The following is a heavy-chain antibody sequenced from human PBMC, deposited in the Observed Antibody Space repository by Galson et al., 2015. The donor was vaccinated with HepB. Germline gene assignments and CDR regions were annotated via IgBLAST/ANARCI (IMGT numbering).Heavy chain of an antibody. CDR2: ISYDGSNQ. Sequence: SLRLSCAASGFTFSSFAMHWVRQAPGKGLAWVALISYDGSNQYYVDSVKGRFTISRDNSKNTLWLQINSLRAEDTAVYYCAKDQRAGYSGYDLEYWGQGTLVTVSS. CDR1: GFTFSSFA. CDR3: AKDQRAGYSGYDLEY. D-gene: IGHD5-12*01. J-gene: IGHJ4*02. V-gene: IGHV3-30*18.